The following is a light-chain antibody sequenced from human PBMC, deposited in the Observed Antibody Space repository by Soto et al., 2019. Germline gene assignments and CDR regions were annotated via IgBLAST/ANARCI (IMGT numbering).Light chain of an antibody. CDR3: QQYSSLLRT. V-gene: IGKV3-15*01. Sequence: IGITQSPATLSVSPGERATLSCRASQSVGTKLAWYQQTRGQAPRLLIYGASNRATGVPARFSGSVSGTEFTLTISSLQSEDFAVYYCQQYSSLLRTFGQGTKVDIK. J-gene: IGKJ1*01. CDR1: QSVGTK. CDR2: GAS.